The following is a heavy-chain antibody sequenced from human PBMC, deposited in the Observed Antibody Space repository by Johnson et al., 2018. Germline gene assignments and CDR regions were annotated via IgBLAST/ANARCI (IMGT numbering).Heavy chain of an antibody. J-gene: IGHJ6*03. CDR2: IYHSGSS. Sequence: QVQLQESGPGLVKPSETLSLTCSVSGVSIRSFYWSWIRQPPGKGLEWIGYIYHSGSSNYNPSLASRVTISVDTSKSQVSLELCSVTAADTAVYYCAKSYYYDGTGYSGAYYYYYRDIWGKGATVTVSS. CDR3: AKSYYYDGTGYSGAYYYYYRDI. CDR1: GVSIRSFY. D-gene: IGHD3-22*01. V-gene: IGHV4-59*01.